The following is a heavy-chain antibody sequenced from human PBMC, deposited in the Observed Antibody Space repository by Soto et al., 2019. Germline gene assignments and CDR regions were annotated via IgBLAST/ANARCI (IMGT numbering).Heavy chain of an antibody. CDR3: AKTIVVVITSPFDY. CDR2: ISGSGGSK. J-gene: IGHJ4*02. V-gene: IGHV3-23*01. D-gene: IGHD3-22*01. CDR1: GFTFSSYA. Sequence: GGSLRLSCAASGFTFSSYAMSWVRQAPGKGLEWVSAISGSGGSKYYADSVKGRFTISRDNSKNTLYLQMNSLRAEDTAVYYCAKTIVVVITSPFDYWGQGTLVTVSS.